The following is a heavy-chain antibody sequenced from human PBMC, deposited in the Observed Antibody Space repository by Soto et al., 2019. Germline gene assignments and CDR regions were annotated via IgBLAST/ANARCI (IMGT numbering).Heavy chain of an antibody. CDR1: GYTFSNFW. CDR2: IYPGDHET. Sequence: GESLKISCQSSGYTFSNFWIGWVRQLPGKGLEWMGIIYPGDHETRYSPSFHGKVTISADRPINTAYLQWNSLEASDTAFYFCARSPHSSPYFDYWGQGALVTVSS. V-gene: IGHV5-51*04. J-gene: IGHJ4*02. CDR3: ARSPHSSPYFDY. D-gene: IGHD6-13*01.